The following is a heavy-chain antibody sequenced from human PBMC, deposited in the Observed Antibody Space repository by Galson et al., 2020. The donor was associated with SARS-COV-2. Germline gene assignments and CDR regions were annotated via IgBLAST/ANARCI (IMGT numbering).Heavy chain of an antibody. CDR2: ISTSGYTI. J-gene: IGHJ4*02. V-gene: IGHV3-11*01. D-gene: IGHD3-22*01. CDR3: ARGGVRGYYYDNSGYFHFDY. Sequence: GESLKISCAASGFTFSDHYMSWIRQSPGKGLEWVSYISTSGYTIYYADSVQGRFTISRDNAKNSLDLQMNSLRAEDTAVYYCARGGVRGYYYDNSGYFHFDYWGQGTLVTVSS. CDR1: GFTFSDHY.